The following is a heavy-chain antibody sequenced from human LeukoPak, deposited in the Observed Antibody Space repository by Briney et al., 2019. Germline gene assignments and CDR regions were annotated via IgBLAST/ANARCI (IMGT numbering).Heavy chain of an antibody. Sequence: EASVKISCKVSGYTFTDYYMHWVQQAPGKGLEWMGLVDPEDGKTIYAEKFQGRVTITADTSKDTAYMELSSLRSEDTAVYYCATASVYCSSTSCYGGFDPWGQGTLVTVSS. D-gene: IGHD2-2*01. V-gene: IGHV1-69-2*01. CDR2: VDPEDGKT. CDR1: GYTFTDYY. J-gene: IGHJ5*02. CDR3: ATASVYCSSTSCYGGFDP.